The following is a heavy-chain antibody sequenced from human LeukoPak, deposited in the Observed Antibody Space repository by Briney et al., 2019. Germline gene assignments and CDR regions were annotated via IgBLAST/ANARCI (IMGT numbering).Heavy chain of an antibody. CDR3: ATDTSITAAGNLTY. CDR2: ISAYNGNT. Sequence: GASVKVSCKASGYTFTSYGISWVRQAPGQGLEWMGWISAYNGNTNYAQKLQGRVTITADESTSTAYMELNSLRSEDTAVYFCATDTSITAAGNLTYWGQGTLVTVSS. J-gene: IGHJ4*02. CDR1: GYTFTSYG. V-gene: IGHV1-18*01. D-gene: IGHD6-13*01.